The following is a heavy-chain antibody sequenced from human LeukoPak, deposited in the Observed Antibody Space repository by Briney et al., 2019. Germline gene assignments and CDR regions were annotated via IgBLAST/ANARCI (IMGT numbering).Heavy chain of an antibody. D-gene: IGHD7-27*01. CDR3: ARDTVWGSLVSDY. V-gene: IGHV1-8*01. CDR1: GYTFTSYD. J-gene: IGHJ4*02. CDR2: MNPQSGDT. Sequence: ASVKVSCKASGYTFTSYDINWVRQATGQGLEWMGWMNPQSGDTDYAQKFQGRVTMTRSPSITTAYMELTSLTYEDTAVYYCARDTVWGSLVSDYWGQGTLVAVSS.